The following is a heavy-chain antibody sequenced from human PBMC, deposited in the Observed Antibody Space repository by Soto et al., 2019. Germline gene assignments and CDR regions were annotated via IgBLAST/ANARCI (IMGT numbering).Heavy chain of an antibody. Sequence: GESLKISCKGSGYSFTSYWISWVRQMPGKGLEWMGRIDPSDSYTNYSPSFQGHVTISADKSISTAYLQWSSLKASDTAMYYCARHRGGWYKFDYSGQAPLVTVSS. V-gene: IGHV5-10-1*01. J-gene: IGHJ4*02. D-gene: IGHD6-19*01. CDR3: ARHRGGWYKFDY. CDR2: IDPSDSYT. CDR1: GYSFTSYW.